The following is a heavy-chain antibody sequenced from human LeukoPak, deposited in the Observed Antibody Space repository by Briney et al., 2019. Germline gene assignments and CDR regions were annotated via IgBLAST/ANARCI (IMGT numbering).Heavy chain of an antibody. CDR3: ARARRSWQLDLDY. V-gene: IGHV4-59*01. J-gene: IGHJ4*02. CDR2: IYYSGST. D-gene: IGHD3-10*01. CDR1: GDSMSSYY. Sequence: SETLSLTCTVSGDSMSSYYWNWIRQPPGKGLEWIGYIYYSGSTNYNPSLESRVTISVDTSKSQFSLKLTSLSAGDTAVYYCARARRSWQLDLDYWGQGILVTVSS.